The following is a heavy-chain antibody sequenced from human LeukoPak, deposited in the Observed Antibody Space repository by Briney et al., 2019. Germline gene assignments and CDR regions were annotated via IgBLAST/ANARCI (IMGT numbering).Heavy chain of an antibody. D-gene: IGHD2-21*01. Sequence: SETLSLICTVSGGSISSSSYYWGWIRQPPGKGLEWIGSIYYSGSTYYNSSLKSRVIISIDTSKNQFSLMLSSVTATDTAVYYCARGLSFEAYDIWGQGTMVTVSS. CDR1: GGSISSSSYY. J-gene: IGHJ3*02. V-gene: IGHV4-39*01. CDR2: IYYSGST. CDR3: ARGLSFEAYDI.